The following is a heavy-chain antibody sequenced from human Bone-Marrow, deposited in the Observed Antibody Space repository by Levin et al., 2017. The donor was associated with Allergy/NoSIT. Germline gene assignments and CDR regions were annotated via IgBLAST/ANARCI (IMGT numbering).Heavy chain of an antibody. V-gene: IGHV3-30*18. D-gene: IGHD3-3*01. CDR2: ISFDGSQK. CDR3: AKDRLYDFWSGFSPPYYYGLDV. CDR1: GFTFSSSG. J-gene: IGHJ6*02. Sequence: GGSLRLSCAASGFTFSSSGMHWVRQAPGKGLEWVAVISFDGSQKYYVDSVKGRFTISRDNSKNTLSLQINSLSAEDTAVYYCAKDRLYDFWSGFSPPYYYGLDVWGQGTTVTVSS.